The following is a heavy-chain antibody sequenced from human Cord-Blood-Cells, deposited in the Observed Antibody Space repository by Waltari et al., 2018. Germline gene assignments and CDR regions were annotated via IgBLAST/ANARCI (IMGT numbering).Heavy chain of an antibody. Sequence: QVPLVQSGAEVTKPGASVKVSCKASGYTFTGYYLHWVRQAPGQGLEWMGWINPNSGGTNYAQKFQGRVTMTRETSISTAYMELSRLRSDDTAVYYCARLEKVRAPFDYWGQGTLVTVSS. CDR2: INPNSGGT. D-gene: IGHD2-21*01. V-gene: IGHV1-2*02. CDR1: GYTFTGYY. J-gene: IGHJ4*02. CDR3: ARLEKVRAPFDY.